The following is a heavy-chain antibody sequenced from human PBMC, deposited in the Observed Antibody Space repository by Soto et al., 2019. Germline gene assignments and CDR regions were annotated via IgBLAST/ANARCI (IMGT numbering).Heavy chain of an antibody. D-gene: IGHD6-19*01. CDR3: ARDSGYSSGLSS. V-gene: IGHV4-4*02. J-gene: IGHJ5*02. CDR2: IYHSGST. CDR1: GGSISSSNW. Sequence: PSETLSLTCAVSGGSISSSNWWSWVRQPPGKGLEWIEEIYHSGSTNYNPSLKSRVTISVDKSKNQFSLKLSSVTAADTAVYYCARDSGYSSGLSSWGQGTLVTVSS.